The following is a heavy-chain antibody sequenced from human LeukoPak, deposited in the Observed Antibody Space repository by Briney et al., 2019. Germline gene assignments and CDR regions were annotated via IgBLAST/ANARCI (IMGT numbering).Heavy chain of an antibody. CDR3: ARQKSELGGSDY. J-gene: IGHJ4*02. CDR1: GGSISSYY. V-gene: IGHV4-59*08. D-gene: IGHD7-27*01. CDR2: IYYSGST. Sequence: SETLSLTCTVSGGSISSYYWSWIRQPPGKGLEWIGYIYYSGSTNYNPSLKSRVTISVDTSKNQFSLKLSSVTAADTAVYYCARQKSELGGSDYWGQXTXVTVSS.